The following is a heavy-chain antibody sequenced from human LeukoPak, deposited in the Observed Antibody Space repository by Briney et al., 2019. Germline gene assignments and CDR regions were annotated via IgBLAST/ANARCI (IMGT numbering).Heavy chain of an antibody. CDR3: ARGWQQLVALDY. J-gene: IGHJ4*02. V-gene: IGHV4-34*01. CDR1: GGSFSGYY. Sequence: KPSETLSLTCAVYGGSFSGYYWSWIRQPPGKGLEWIGEINHSGSTNYNPSLKSRVTISVDTSKNQFSLKLSSVTAADTAVYYCARGWQQLVALDYWGQGTLVTVSS. D-gene: IGHD6-13*01. CDR2: INHSGST.